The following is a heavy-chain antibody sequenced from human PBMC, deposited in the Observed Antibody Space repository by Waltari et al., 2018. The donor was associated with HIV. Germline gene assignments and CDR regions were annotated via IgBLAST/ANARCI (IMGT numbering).Heavy chain of an antibody. V-gene: IGHV4-39*01. Sequence: QLQLQESGPGLVNPSETLSLICNVSGGSISGSSYYWGWIRQSPKGLEWMGSISYSGTTYFNPSLKSRVTISVDTSKNQFSLKVSSVTAADTAVYYCARHIYSGYDGYYFDYWGQGTPVTVSS. CDR2: ISYSGTT. CDR1: GGSISGSSYY. J-gene: IGHJ4*02. CDR3: ARHIYSGYDGYYFDY. D-gene: IGHD5-12*01.